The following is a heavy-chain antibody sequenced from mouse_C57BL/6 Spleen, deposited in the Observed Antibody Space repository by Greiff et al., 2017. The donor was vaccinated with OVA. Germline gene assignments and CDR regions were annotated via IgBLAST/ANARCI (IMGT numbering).Heavy chain of an antibody. CDR1: GISITTGNYR. CDR2: IYYSGTI. J-gene: IGHJ1*03. Sequence: VQLKESGPGLVKPSQTVFLTCTVTGISITTGNYRWSWIRQFPGNKLEWIGYIYYSGTITYNPSLTSRTTITRDTPKNQFFLEMNSLTAEDTATYYCARFLTTVVYFDVWGTGTTVTVSS. D-gene: IGHD1-1*01. V-gene: IGHV3-5*01. CDR3: ARFLTTVVYFDV.